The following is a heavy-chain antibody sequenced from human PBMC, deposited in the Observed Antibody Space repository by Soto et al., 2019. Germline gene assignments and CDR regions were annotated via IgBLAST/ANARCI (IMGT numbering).Heavy chain of an antibody. D-gene: IGHD1-1*01. J-gene: IGHJ4*02. V-gene: IGHV4-38-2*02. Sequence: LSLTCSVSGFAISRGYYWSWVRQPPGKGLEWIGSIYPSVSSYHNPSLETRVRLSIDTSKNQFTLNLTSVTAADTALYYCAREKVGTTFFDNWGQGIQVTVSS. CDR2: IYPSVSS. CDR1: GFAISRGYY. CDR3: AREKVGTTFFDN.